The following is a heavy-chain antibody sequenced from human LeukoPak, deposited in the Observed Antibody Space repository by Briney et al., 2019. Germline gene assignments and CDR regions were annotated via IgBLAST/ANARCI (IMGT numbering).Heavy chain of an antibody. J-gene: IGHJ4*02. CDR2: ITGSGDSA. V-gene: IGHV3-23*01. CDR3: AKDLWQSGSSDF. Sequence: GGSLRLSCVASQFTFSTYGMSWVRQAPGKGLEWVSAITGSGDSAFYRDSVKGRFTISRDNSDNTLYLLMSNLRAEDTAIYYCAKDLWQSGSSDFWGQGTLVTVSS. D-gene: IGHD1-26*01. CDR1: QFTFSTYG.